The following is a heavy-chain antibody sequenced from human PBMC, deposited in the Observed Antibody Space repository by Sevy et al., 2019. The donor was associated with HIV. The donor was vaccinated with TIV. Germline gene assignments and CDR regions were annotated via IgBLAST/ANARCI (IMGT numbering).Heavy chain of an antibody. Sequence: GESLKISCKGSGYSFTSYWIGWVRQMPGKGLEWMGIIYPGDSDTRYSPSFQGQVTISADKSISTAYLQWSSLQASDTAMYYCARYASVQQLATSGVDYWGQGTLVTVSS. D-gene: IGHD6-13*01. J-gene: IGHJ4*02. CDR3: ARYASVQQLATSGVDY. V-gene: IGHV5-51*01. CDR2: IYPGDSDT. CDR1: GYSFTSYW.